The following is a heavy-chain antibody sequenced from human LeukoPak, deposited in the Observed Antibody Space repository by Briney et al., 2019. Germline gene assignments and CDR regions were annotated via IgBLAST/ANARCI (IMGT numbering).Heavy chain of an antibody. CDR2: LGTDGTYT. D-gene: IGHD4-11*01. Sequence: GGSLRLSCAAAGFNLRDYWMHWVRHAPGKGLVWVSRLGTDGTYTNYADSVKGRFTISRDNAKNTLYLQMDSLRAEDTAFYYCVRDPSNSGNWFDLWGQGTLVTVSS. CDR3: VRDPSNSGNWFDL. V-gene: IGHV3-74*01. CDR1: GFNLRDYW. J-gene: IGHJ5*02.